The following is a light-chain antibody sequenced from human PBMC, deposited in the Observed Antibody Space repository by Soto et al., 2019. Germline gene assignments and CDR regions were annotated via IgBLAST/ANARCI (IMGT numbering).Light chain of an antibody. V-gene: IGLV2-14*01. CDR1: SSVVGGYNY. CDR3: SSFTSAYTFV. CDR2: EVS. J-gene: IGLJ1*01. Sequence: QSVLAQPASVSGSPGQSIAISCTGTSSVVGGYNYVTWYQQHPGKAPKLLISEVSIRPSGVSDRFSGSKSGNTASLTISGLQTEDDADYYCSSFTSAYTFVFGSGTKGTVL.